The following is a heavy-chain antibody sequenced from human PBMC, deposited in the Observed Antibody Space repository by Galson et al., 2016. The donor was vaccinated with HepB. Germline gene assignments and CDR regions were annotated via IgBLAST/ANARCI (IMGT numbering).Heavy chain of an antibody. D-gene: IGHD3-16*02. CDR1: GGTFNKFA. Sequence: SVKVSCKASGGTFNKFAINWVRQAPGQGPEWMGGIIPKVLGAVRYAQKFQGRVAILADESTDTVYMELNSLTSEDTAVYYCARGSYYDSVWGTFRYRFNAFHLWGQGTMVTVSS. CDR2: IIPKVLGAV. J-gene: IGHJ3*01. V-gene: IGHV1-69*13. CDR3: ARGSYYDSVWGTFRYRFNAFHL.